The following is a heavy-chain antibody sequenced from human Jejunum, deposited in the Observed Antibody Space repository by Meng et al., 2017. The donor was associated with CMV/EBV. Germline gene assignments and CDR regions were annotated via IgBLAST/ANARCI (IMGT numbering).Heavy chain of an antibody. Sequence: SAFTSNTYAMNWVRQAPGKGLEWVSFISFSTNYIYYADSVKGRFTISRDNAKNSLYLQMDSLRAEDTAVYYCARDLYYGDPAAFDLWGQGTMVTVSS. V-gene: IGHV3-21*01. CDR1: AFTSNTYA. CDR3: ARDLYYGDPAAFDL. CDR2: ISFSTNYI. D-gene: IGHD4-17*01. J-gene: IGHJ3*01.